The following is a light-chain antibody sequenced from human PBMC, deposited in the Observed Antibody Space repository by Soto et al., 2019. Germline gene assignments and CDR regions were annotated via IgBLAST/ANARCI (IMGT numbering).Light chain of an antibody. J-gene: IGLJ2*01. CDR2: YDD. CDR3: AAWDDSLNGPV. Sequence: QSVLTQPPSVSDAPRQRVTISCSGSSSNIGNNAVNWYQQLPGKAPKLLIYYDDLLPSGVSDRFSGSKSGTSASLAISGLQSEDDADYYCAAWDDSLNGPVFGGGTKLTVL. V-gene: IGLV1-36*01. CDR1: SSNIGNNA.